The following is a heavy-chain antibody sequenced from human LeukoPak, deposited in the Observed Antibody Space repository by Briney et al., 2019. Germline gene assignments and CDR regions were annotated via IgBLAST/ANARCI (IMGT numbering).Heavy chain of an antibody. J-gene: IGHJ5*02. V-gene: IGHV4-34*01. CDR1: GGSFSGYY. Sequence: KSSETLSLTCAVYGGSFSGYYWSWIRQPPGKGLEWIGEINHSGSTNYNPSLKSRVTISVDTSKNQFSLKLSSVTAADTAVYYCANNYYDSSGYYFSTWGQGTLVTVSS. CDR3: ANNYYDSSGYYFST. CDR2: INHSGST. D-gene: IGHD3-22*01.